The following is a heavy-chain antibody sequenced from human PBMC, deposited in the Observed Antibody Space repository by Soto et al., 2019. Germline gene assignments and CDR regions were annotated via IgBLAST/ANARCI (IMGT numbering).Heavy chain of an antibody. J-gene: IGHJ4*02. V-gene: IGHV3-48*02. CDR1: GLTFTSYS. CDR3: ARDRGYTYGFDF. D-gene: IGHD5-18*01. Sequence: GSLRLSCAASGLTFTSYSMNWVRQAPGKGLEWVSFIHSSSSTIYYADSVKGRFTISRDNAKNSLYLQMNSLRDEDTAVYYCARDRGYTYGFDFWGQGALVTSP. CDR2: IHSSSSTI.